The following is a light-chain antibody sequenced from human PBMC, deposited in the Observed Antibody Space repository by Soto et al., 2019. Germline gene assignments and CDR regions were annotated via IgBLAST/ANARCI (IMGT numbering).Light chain of an antibody. J-gene: IGKJ3*01. CDR1: QSISSTY. V-gene: IGKV3-20*01. Sequence: ELVLTQSPGTLSLSPGEGATLSCRASQSISSTYLAWYQHKPGQAPRLLIYATSTRATGIPDRFSGSGSRTDFTLTISRLEPEDFAVYYCQQYGSFTFGPGTKVDFK. CDR2: ATS. CDR3: QQYGSFT.